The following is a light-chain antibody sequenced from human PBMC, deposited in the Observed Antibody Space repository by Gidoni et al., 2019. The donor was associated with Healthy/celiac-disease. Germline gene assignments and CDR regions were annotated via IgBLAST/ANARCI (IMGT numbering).Light chain of an antibody. CDR1: QGISSY. V-gene: IGKV1-9*01. CDR3: QQLNSYPLT. Sequence: DIQLTQSPPFLSASVGDRATITCRASQGISSYLAWYQQKPGKTPKLLIYAASTLQSGVPSRFSGSGSGTEFTLTISSLQPEDFATYYCQQLNSYPLTFGPGTKVDIK. CDR2: AAS. J-gene: IGKJ3*01.